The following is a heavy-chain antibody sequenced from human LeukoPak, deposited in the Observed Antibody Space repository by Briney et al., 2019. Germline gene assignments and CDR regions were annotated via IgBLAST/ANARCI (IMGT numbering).Heavy chain of an antibody. CDR2: ISYDESNK. CDR3: ARAYPVTSGSYYAPFDY. D-gene: IGHD1-26*01. V-gene: IGHV3-30*14. Sequence: GGSLRLSCAASGFTFSTYHMYWVRQAPGKGLDFMAVISYDESNKYYADSVRGRFTISRDNSKNTLYLQMNSLRAEDTAVYFCARAYPVTSGSYYAPFDYWGPETLVTVSS. J-gene: IGHJ4*02. CDR1: GFTFSTYH.